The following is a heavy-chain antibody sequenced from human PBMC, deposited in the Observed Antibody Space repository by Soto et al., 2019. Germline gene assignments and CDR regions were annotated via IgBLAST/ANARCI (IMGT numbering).Heavy chain of an antibody. CDR3: ARGRLDGSGSYFGFDP. D-gene: IGHD3-10*01. J-gene: IGHJ5*02. CDR2: MNPNSGNT. CDR1: GYTFTSYD. V-gene: IGHV1-8*01. Sequence: QVQLVQSGAEVKKPGASVKVSCKASGYTFTSYDINWVRQATGQGLEWMGWMNPNSGNTGYAQKFQGRVTMTRNTSLSTAYMELSSLRSEDTAVYYCARGRLDGSGSYFGFDPWGQGTLVTVSS.